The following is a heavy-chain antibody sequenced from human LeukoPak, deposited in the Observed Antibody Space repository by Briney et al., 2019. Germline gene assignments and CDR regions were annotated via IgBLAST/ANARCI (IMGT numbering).Heavy chain of an antibody. Sequence: SETLSLTCAVYGGSFSGYYWSWIRQPPGKGLEWIGEFNHSGSTNYNPSLKSRVTISVDTSKNQFSLKLSSVTAADTAVYYCARGRPIAGAVLNLDYWGQGTLVTVSS. CDR1: GGSFSGYY. J-gene: IGHJ4*02. CDR2: FNHSGST. V-gene: IGHV4-34*01. CDR3: ARGRPIAGAVLNLDY. D-gene: IGHD6-13*01.